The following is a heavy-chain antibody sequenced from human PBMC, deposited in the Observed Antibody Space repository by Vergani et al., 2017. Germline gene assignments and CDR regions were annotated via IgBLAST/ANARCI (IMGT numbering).Heavy chain of an antibody. V-gene: IGHV4-4*03. J-gene: IGHJ5*02. D-gene: IGHD2-21*01. CDR3: SRGKCGVNCPNYNWLAP. CDR1: GGSISSSNW. CDR2: IYHSGRT. Sequence: QVQLQESGPGLVKPPGTLSLTCAVSGGSISSSNWWSWVSQPPGKGLEWSGVIYHSGRTNYNPSLKSGVTISLDKSKNKFSLKLSSVTAADTAVYYCSRGKCGVNCPNYNWLAPWGRGILVTVSS.